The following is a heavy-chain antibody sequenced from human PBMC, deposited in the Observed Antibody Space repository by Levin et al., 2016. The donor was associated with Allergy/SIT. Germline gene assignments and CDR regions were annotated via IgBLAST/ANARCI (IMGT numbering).Heavy chain of an antibody. CDR1: GGSISSGGYY. J-gene: IGHJ4*02. CDR3: ARHHDTSGYYLDY. Sequence: LRLSCTVSGGSISSGGYYWTWIRQHPGKGLEWIGYIYYRGSTYYNPSLKSRVTMPVDTSKNQFSLKLSSVTAADTAVYYCARHHDTSGYYLDYWGQGTLVTVSS. D-gene: IGHD3-22*01. V-gene: IGHV4-31*03. CDR2: IYYRGST.